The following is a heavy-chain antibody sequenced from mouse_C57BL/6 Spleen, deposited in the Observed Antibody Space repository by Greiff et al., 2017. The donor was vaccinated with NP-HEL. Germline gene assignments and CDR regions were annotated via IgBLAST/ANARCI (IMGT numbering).Heavy chain of an antibody. CDR2: ISNGGGST. CDR3: ARRDEGFAY. J-gene: IGHJ3*01. Sequence: EVMLVESGGGLVQPGGSLKLSCAASGFTFSDYYMYWVRQTPEKRLEWVAYISNGGGSTYYPDTVKGRFTISRDNAKNTLYLQMSRLKSEDTAMYYCARRDEGFAYWGQGTLVTVSA. CDR1: GFTFSDYY. V-gene: IGHV5-12*01.